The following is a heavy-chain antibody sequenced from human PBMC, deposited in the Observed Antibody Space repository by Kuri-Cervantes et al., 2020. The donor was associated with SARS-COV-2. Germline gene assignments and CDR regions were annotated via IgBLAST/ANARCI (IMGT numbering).Heavy chain of an antibody. CDR1: GFTFSSYS. D-gene: IGHD3-3*01. CDR3: AREGAYDFWSIDY. V-gene: IGHV3-21*01. CDR2: ISSSSSYI. J-gene: IGHJ4*02. Sequence: GESLKISCAASGFTFSSYSMNWVRQAPGKGLEWVSSISSSSSYIYYADSVKGRFTISRGNAKNSLYLQMNSLRAEDTAVYYCAREGAYDFWSIDYWGQGTLVTVSS.